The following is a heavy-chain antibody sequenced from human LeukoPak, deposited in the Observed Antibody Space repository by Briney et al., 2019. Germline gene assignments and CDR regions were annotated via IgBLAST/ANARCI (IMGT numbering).Heavy chain of an antibody. V-gene: IGHV1-69*05. D-gene: IGHD3-22*01. CDR1: GGTFSSYA. CDR2: IIPIFGTA. J-gene: IGHJ5*02. Sequence: GASVKVSCKASGGTFSSYAISWVRQAPGQGLEWMGGIIPIFGTANYAQKFQGRVTITTDESTSTAYMELSSLRSEDKAVYYCARGGYYYDSSGYELEYNWFDPWGQGTLVTVSS. CDR3: ARGGYYYDSSGYELEYNWFDP.